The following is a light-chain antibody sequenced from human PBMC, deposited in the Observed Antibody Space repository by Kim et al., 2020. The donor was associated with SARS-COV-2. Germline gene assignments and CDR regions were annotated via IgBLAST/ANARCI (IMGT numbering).Light chain of an antibody. Sequence: GQGLTISCSGGDSNIANTYVYWYQQLPGAAPKLLIYGNTQRPSGVPDRFSGSKSGTSASLAISELRPEDEADYYCAAWDASLSARLFGGGTQLTVL. CDR1: DSNIANTY. V-gene: IGLV1-47*02. J-gene: IGLJ2*01. CDR3: AAWDASLSARL. CDR2: GNT.